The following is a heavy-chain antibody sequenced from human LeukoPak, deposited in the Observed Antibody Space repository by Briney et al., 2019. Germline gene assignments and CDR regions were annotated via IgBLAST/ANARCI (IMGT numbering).Heavy chain of an antibody. V-gene: IGHV1-8*02. CDR3: ARGLGNRDVWGSYRPTDNWFDP. Sequence: ASVKVSCKASGGTFSSYAISWVRQATGQGLEWMGWMNPNSGNTGYAQKFQGRVTMTRNTSISTAYMELSSLRSEDTAVYYCARGLGNRDVWGSYRPTDNWFDPWGQGTLVTVSS. CDR1: GGTFSSYA. D-gene: IGHD3-16*02. CDR2: MNPNSGNT. J-gene: IGHJ5*02.